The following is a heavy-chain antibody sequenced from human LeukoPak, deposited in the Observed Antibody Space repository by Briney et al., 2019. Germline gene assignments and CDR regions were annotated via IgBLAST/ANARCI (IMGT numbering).Heavy chain of an antibody. V-gene: IGHV1-18*01. D-gene: IGHD5-12*01. CDR1: GYTFTSYG. Sequence: ASVKVSCKASGYTFTSYGISWVRQAPGQGLEWMGWISAYNGNTNYAQRLQGRVTMTTDTSTSTAYMELRSLRSDDTAVCYCARLDYFSSPNAYYFDYWGQGTLVTVSS. CDR2: ISAYNGNT. J-gene: IGHJ4*02. CDR3: ARLDYFSSPNAYYFDY.